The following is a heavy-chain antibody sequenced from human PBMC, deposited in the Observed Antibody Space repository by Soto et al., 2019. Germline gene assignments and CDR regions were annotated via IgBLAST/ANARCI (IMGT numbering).Heavy chain of an antibody. CDR1: GFTFSSYG. D-gene: IGHD1-26*01. V-gene: IGHV3-30*18. CDR3: AKREGGSYGMDV. J-gene: IGHJ6*02. CDR2: ISYDGSNK. Sequence: PGGSLRLSCAASGFTFSSYGMHWVRQAPGKGLEWVAVISYDGSNKYYADSVKGRFTISRDNSKNTLYLQTNSLRAEDTAVYYCAKREGGSYGMDVWGQGTTVTVSS.